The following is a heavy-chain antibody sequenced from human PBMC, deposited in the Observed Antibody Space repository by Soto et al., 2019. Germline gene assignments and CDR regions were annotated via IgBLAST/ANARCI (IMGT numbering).Heavy chain of an antibody. Sequence: SETLSLTCTVSGGSISSYYWSWIRQPPGKGLEWIGYIYYSGSTNYNPSLKSRVTISVDTSKNQFSLKLSSVTAADTAVYYCARRYGGGLDYWGQGTLVTVSS. D-gene: IGHD4-17*01. CDR2: IYYSGST. CDR1: GGSISSYY. V-gene: IGHV4-59*08. J-gene: IGHJ4*02. CDR3: ARRYGGGLDY.